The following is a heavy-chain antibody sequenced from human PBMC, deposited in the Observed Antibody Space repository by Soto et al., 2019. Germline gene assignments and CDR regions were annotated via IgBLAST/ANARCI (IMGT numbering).Heavy chain of an antibody. J-gene: IGHJ6*02. V-gene: IGHV4-59*01. D-gene: IGHD2-21*02. CDR1: GGSISSYY. CDR3: ARDLWGYCGTDCYPLDV. Sequence: QVRLQESGPGLVKPSETLSLTCTVSGGSISSYYWSWIRQPPGKGLEWIGYMYNTGSTIYNPSLKSRVTISVDTSNNHFSRKLTSVTAAATAVYYCARDLWGYCGTDCYPLDVWGQGTTVTVSS. CDR2: MYNTGST.